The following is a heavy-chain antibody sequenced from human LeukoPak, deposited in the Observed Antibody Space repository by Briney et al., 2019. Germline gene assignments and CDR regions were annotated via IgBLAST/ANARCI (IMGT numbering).Heavy chain of an antibody. CDR3: AKEGSGQDTYNWFDP. Sequence: SETLSLTCAVYGGSSSSYYWGWIRQPPGKGLEWIGSIYYSGSTYYNPTLKSRVTISVDTSKNQFSLKLSSVTAADTAVYYCAKEGSGQDTYNWFDPWGQGTLVTVSS. V-gene: IGHV4-39*07. CDR1: GGSSSSYY. D-gene: IGHD2-15*01. J-gene: IGHJ5*02. CDR2: IYYSGST.